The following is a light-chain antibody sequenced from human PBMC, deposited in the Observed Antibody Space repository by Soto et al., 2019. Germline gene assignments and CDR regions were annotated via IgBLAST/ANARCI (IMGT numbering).Light chain of an antibody. V-gene: IGKV3-20*01. J-gene: IGKJ1*01. CDR3: EQYGSSPRT. Sequence: VLAQSPGTLSLSPGERATLSCRASQSISSNYFAWYQQKPGQAPSLLIYGVSTRATGIPDRFSGSGSGTDFTLTISRLEPEDFAMYYCEQYGSSPRTFGQGTKVDI. CDR1: QSISSNY. CDR2: GVS.